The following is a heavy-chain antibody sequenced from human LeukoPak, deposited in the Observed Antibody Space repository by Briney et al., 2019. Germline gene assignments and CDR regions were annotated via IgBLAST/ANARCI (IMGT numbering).Heavy chain of an antibody. Sequence: SQTLSLTCAISGDSVSSNSAAWNWIRQSPSRGLEWLGRTYYRSKWYNDYAVSVKSRITINPDTSKNQFSLQLNSVTPEDTAVYYCAKMGRQPILKPKMVRGVALDYWGQGTLVTVSS. CDR1: GDSVSSNSAA. V-gene: IGHV6-1*01. D-gene: IGHD3-10*01. J-gene: IGHJ4*02. CDR3: AKMGRQPILKPKMVRGVALDY. CDR2: TYYRSKWYN.